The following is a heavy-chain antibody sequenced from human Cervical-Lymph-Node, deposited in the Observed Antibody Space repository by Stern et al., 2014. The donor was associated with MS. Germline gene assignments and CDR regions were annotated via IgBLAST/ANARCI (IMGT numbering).Heavy chain of an antibody. CDR3: ARSISMIVVVITPYYYGMDV. CDR2: IIPIFCTA. CDR1: GGTFSSYA. J-gene: IGHJ6*02. D-gene: IGHD3-22*01. Sequence: QVQLVQSGAEVKKPGSSVKVSCKASGGTFSSYAISWVRQAPGQGLEWMGGIIPIFCTANYAQQFHGRVTITADESTSPAYMELRSLRSEDTAVYYCARSISMIVVVITPYYYGMDVWGQGTTVTVSS. V-gene: IGHV1-69*01.